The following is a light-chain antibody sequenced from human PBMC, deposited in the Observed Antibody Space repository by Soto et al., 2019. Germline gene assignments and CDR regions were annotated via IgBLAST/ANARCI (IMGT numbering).Light chain of an antibody. J-gene: IGKJ1*01. CDR2: DAS. CDR1: QSISSS. Sequence: QRTQSPATLSASLVYRVTITFLASQSISSSLYWYQQKPGKAPKLLIYDASSLESGVPSRFSGSGSGTEFTLTISSLQHDDFATYSCQPYNSWWTFGQGTKVDI. V-gene: IGKV1-5*01. CDR3: QPYNSWWT.